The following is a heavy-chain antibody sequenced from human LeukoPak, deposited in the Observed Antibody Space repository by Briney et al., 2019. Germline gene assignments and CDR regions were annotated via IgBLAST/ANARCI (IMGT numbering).Heavy chain of an antibody. V-gene: IGHV4-34*01. J-gene: IGHJ6*02. D-gene: IGHD6-13*01. CDR3: RAAPAYYYYGMDV. CDR2: INHSGST. Sequence: PSETLSLTCAVYGGSFSGYYWSWIRQPPGKGLEWIGEINHSGSTNYNPSLKSRVTISVDTSKNQFSLKLSSVTAADTAVYYCRAAPAYYYYGMDVWGQGTTVTVSS. CDR1: GGSFSGYY.